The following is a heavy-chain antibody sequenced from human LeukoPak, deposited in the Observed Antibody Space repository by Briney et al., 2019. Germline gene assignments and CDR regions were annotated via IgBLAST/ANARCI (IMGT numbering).Heavy chain of an antibody. CDR1: GFTFSSYW. CDR3: ARDLPGYCSSTSCPADDDAFDI. J-gene: IGHJ3*02. CDR2: INTDGSST. D-gene: IGHD2-2*01. Sequence: GGSLRLSCAASGFTFSSYWMHWVRQAPGKGLVWVSRINTDGSSTSYADSVKGRFTISRDNAKNTLYLQMNSLRAEDTAVYYCARDLPGYCSSTSCPADDDAFDIWGQGTMVTVSS. V-gene: IGHV3-74*01.